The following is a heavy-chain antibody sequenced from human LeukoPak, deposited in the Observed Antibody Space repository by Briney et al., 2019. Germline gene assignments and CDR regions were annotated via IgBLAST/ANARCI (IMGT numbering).Heavy chain of an antibody. CDR2: IHHSGST. Sequence: SQTLSLTCTVSGVSISSAGYFWTWIRQHPGKGLEWIGYIHHSGSTSYNLSLKSRLTISADTSKNQFSLKLNSVTAADTAVYYCARNFHGDPVTYYLDYWGHGTLVTVSS. J-gene: IGHJ4*01. D-gene: IGHD2-21*02. CDR1: GVSISSAGYF. CDR3: ARNFHGDPVTYYLDY. V-gene: IGHV4-31*03.